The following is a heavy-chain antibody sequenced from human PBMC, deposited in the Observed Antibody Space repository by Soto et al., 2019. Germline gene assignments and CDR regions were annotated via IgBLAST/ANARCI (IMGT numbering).Heavy chain of an antibody. J-gene: IGHJ4*02. D-gene: IGHD5-18*01. CDR2: IDYTGNT. V-gene: IGHV4-39*01. CDR1: GGSISSSSYY. Sequence: SETLSLTCTVSGGSISSSSYYWGCIRQPPGKGLEWIASIDYTGNTFYNPSLTSRVTISVDTSKNQFSLKVTSVTAADTAVYYCARINKGYGTDSWGQGTLVTV. CDR3: ARINKGYGTDS.